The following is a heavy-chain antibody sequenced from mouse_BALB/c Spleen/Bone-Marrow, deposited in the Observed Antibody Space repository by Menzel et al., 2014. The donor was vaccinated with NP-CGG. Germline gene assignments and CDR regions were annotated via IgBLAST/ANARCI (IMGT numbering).Heavy chain of an antibody. CDR2: IGIGGST. D-gene: IGHD1-1*01. CDR1: GFSLTSYG. CDR3: ARASYYYGSRYDY. V-gene: IGHV2-9*02. Sequence: VQLVESGPGLVAPSQSLSITCTVSGFSLTSYGLHWVRQPPGKGLEWLGVIGIGGSTNYNSALMSRLSISKDNSKSQVFLKMNSLQTDDTAMYYCARASYYYGSRYDYWGQGTTLTVSS. J-gene: IGHJ2*01.